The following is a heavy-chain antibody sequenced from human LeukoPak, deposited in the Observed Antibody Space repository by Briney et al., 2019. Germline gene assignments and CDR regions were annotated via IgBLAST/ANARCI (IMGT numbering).Heavy chain of an antibody. CDR3: AKDRVDGSGWYPDY. V-gene: IGHV3-30*02. CDR1: GFTFSSYG. Sequence: GGSLRLSCAASGFTFSSYGMHWVRQAPGKGLEGVAFIRYDGSNKYYADSVKGRFTISRDNSKNTLYLQMNSLRAEDTAVYYCAKDRVDGSGWYPDYWGQGTLVTVSS. J-gene: IGHJ4*02. D-gene: IGHD6-19*01. CDR2: IRYDGSNK.